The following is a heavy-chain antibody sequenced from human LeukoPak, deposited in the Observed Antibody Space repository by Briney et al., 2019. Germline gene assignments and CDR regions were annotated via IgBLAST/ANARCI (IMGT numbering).Heavy chain of an antibody. CDR3: ARANYDFWSGYYPFDY. D-gene: IGHD3-3*01. V-gene: IGHV1-18*01. CDR2: ISAYNGNT. CDR1: GYTFTSYG. Sequence: ASVTVSCKASGYTFTSYGISWVRQAPGQGLEWMGWISAYNGNTNYAQKLQGRVTMTTDTSTSTAYMELRSLRSDDTAVYYCARANYDFWSGYYPFDYWGQGTLVTVSS. J-gene: IGHJ4*02.